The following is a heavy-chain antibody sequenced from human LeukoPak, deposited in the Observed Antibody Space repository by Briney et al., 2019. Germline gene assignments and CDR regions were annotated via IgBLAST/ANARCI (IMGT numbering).Heavy chain of an antibody. CDR1: GGSISSGNYY. J-gene: IGHJ4*02. D-gene: IGHD6-19*01. CDR3: ARDIHTSDWTKFDY. Sequence: SETLSLTCNVSGGSISSGNYYWSWIRQPAGKGLEWIGRIYSSGRTNYNPSLKSRVTISVDTSKNQFSLNLSSVTAADTAAYYCARDIHTSDWTKFDYWGQGTSVTVSS. CDR2: IYSSGRT. V-gene: IGHV4-61*02.